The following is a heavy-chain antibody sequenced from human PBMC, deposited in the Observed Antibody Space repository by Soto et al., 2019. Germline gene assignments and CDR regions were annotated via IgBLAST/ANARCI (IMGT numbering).Heavy chain of an antibody. CDR2: IYQSGST. Sequence: QLQLQESGSGLVKPSQTLSLTCAVSGVSISSDGYSWSWIRQPPGKGLEWIGFIYQSGSTYYNPSLKSRGTMSVDRSKNQFSLKLTSVTAAVTAVYYCARAYYDFWTSYHYGMDVWGQGTTVTVSS. J-gene: IGHJ6*02. D-gene: IGHD3-3*01. V-gene: IGHV4-30-2*01. CDR1: GVSISSDGYS. CDR3: ARAYYDFWTSYHYGMDV.